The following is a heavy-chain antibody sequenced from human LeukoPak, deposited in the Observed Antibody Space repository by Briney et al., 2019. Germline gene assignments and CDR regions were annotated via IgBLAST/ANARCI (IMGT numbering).Heavy chain of an antibody. D-gene: IGHD4-17*01. CDR2: ISSSAGTI. CDR3: ARNYYGDDGFDI. V-gene: IGHV3-48*03. CDR1: GFTFSSYE. J-gene: IGHJ3*02. Sequence: GGSLRLSCAASGFTFSSYEMNWVRQAPGKGLEWISYISSSAGTIHYAGSVKGRFTISRDNGKNSLYLQTNSLRAEDTAVYYCARNYYGDDGFDIWGQGTMVTVFS.